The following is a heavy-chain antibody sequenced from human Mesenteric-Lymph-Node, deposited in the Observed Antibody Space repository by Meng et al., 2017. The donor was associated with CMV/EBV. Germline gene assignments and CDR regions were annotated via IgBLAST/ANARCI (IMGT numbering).Heavy chain of an antibody. J-gene: IGHJ4*02. D-gene: IGHD5-12*01. CDR1: GFTFSDYY. V-gene: IGHV3-72*01. CDR3: TTDGHSGYDWGGY. CDR2: TRNKANSYTT. Sequence: GESLKISCAASGFTFSDYYMSWIRQAPGKGLEWVGRTRNKANSYTTEYAASVKGRFTISRDDSKNSLYLQMNSLKTEDTAVYYCTTDGHSGYDWGGYWGQGTLVTVSS.